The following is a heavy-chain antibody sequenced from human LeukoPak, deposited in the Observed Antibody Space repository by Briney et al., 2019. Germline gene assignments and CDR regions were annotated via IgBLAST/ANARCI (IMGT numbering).Heavy chain of an antibody. CDR2: IYSGGST. CDR3: AKDPSTVTGYYYGSGSYYINPFFDY. CDR1: GFTVSSNY. J-gene: IGHJ4*02. Sequence: GGSLRLSCAASGFTVSSNYMSWVRQAPGKGLEWVSVIYSGGSTYYADSVKGRFTISRDNSKNTLYLQMNSLRAEDTAVYYCAKDPSTVTGYYYGSGSYYINPFFDYWGQGTLVTVSS. D-gene: IGHD3-10*01. V-gene: IGHV3-66*01.